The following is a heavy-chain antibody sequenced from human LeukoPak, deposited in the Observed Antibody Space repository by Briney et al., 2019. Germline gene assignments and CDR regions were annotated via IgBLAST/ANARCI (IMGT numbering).Heavy chain of an antibody. V-gene: IGHV3-23*01. CDR2: IRGSGGST. Sequence: GGSLRLSCAASGFTFSSYAMSWVRQAPGKGLEWVSAIRGSGGSTYYADSVKGRFTISRDDSRNTLYLQMNSLRGDDTAVYYCAKDVGKWESLHFFDYWGQGTLVTVSS. CDR1: GFTFSSYA. J-gene: IGHJ4*02. D-gene: IGHD1-26*01. CDR3: AKDVGKWESLHFFDY.